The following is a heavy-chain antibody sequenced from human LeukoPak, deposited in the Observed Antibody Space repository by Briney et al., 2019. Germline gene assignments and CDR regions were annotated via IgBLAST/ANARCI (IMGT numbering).Heavy chain of an antibody. V-gene: IGHV3-30*02. CDR2: LRNDESEI. Sequence: GGSLRLSCAASGFIFSNYGMHWVRQAPGKGLEWVASLRNDESEIFYADSVKGRFTISRDNSKNTLYLQMSSLRDEGTAVYYCVKDTGRGDFWGQGTQVTVSS. CDR3: VKDTGRGDF. J-gene: IGHJ4*02. CDR1: GFIFSNYG. D-gene: IGHD1-14*01.